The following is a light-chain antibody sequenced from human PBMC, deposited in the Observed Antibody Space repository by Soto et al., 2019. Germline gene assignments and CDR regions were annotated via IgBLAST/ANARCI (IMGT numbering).Light chain of an antibody. Sequence: DIQMTQSPSTLSAYVGDRVTITCRASQSVTSWLAWYQQKPGRAPKLLIYSVSNLDSGVPSRFSGSGSGTEFTLTSSSLQPDDFATYYCQQFSSYSRTFGQGTKVEMK. V-gene: IGKV1-5*01. CDR3: QQFSSYSRT. CDR2: SVS. J-gene: IGKJ1*01. CDR1: QSVTSW.